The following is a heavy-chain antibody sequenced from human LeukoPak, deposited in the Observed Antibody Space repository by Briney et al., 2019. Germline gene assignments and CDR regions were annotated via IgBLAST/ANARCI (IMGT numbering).Heavy chain of an antibody. Sequence: SETLSLTCAVYGGSFSGYYWSWIRQPPGKGLEWIGYIYYIGSTNYNPSLKSRVTISVDTSKNQFSLKLSSVTAADTAVYYCARVTLTGYYAFDIWGQGTMVTVSS. V-gene: IGHV4-59*01. CDR3: ARVTLTGYYAFDI. CDR2: IYYIGST. CDR1: GGSFSGYY. D-gene: IGHD3-9*01. J-gene: IGHJ3*02.